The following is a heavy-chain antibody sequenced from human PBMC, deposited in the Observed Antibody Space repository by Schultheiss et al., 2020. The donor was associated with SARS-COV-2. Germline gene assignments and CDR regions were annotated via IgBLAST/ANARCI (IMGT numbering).Heavy chain of an antibody. J-gene: IGHJ5*02. V-gene: IGHV4-34*09. CDR3: ARHAIGTAMVTFIQRYGEYNWFDP. D-gene: IGHD5-18*01. CDR2: INHSGST. CDR1: GASISSYY. Sequence: LRLSCTVSGASISSYYWSWIRQPPGKGLEWIGEINHSGSTNYNPSLKSRVTISVDTSKNQFSLKLSSVTAADTAVYYCARHAIGTAMVTFIQRYGEYNWFDPWGQGTLVTVSS.